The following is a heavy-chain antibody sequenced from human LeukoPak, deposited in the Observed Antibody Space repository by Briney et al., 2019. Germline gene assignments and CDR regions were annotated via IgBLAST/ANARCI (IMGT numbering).Heavy chain of an antibody. V-gene: IGHV4-34*01. J-gene: IGHJ6*03. CDR1: GGSFSGYY. Sequence: SETLSLTCAVYGGSFSGYYWSWIRQPPGKGLEWIGEINHSGSTNYNPSLKSRVTISVDTSKNQFSLKLSSVTAADTAVYYCARGLFYYYYYYMDVWGKGTTVTVSS. CDR3: ARGLFYYYYYYMDV. CDR2: INHSGST.